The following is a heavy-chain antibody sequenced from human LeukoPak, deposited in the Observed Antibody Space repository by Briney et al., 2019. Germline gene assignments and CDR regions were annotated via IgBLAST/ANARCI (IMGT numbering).Heavy chain of an antibody. Sequence: SETLSLTCAVYGGSFSGYYWSWIRQPPGKGLEWIGEINHSGSTNYYPSLKSRVTISVDTAKNQYSLKLSSVTAADTAVYYCARSYGPFDYWGQGTLVTVSS. J-gene: IGHJ4*02. D-gene: IGHD5-18*01. V-gene: IGHV4-34*01. CDR1: GGSFSGYY. CDR2: INHSGST. CDR3: ARSYGPFDY.